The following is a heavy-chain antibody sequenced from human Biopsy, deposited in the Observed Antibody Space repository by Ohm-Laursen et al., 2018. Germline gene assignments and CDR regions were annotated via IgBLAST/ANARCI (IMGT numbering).Heavy chain of an antibody. Sequence: SLRLSCAASGFPFSTYAMRWVRQTPGKGLEWVSSISGGGDGTFYADSVKGRFSISRDNSKNTLYLQMKSLRAEDTALYYCAKDLKWDVSADYFDFWGQGTLVTVSS. D-gene: IGHD1-26*01. V-gene: IGHV3-23*01. CDR3: AKDLKWDVSADYFDF. CDR2: ISGGGDGT. CDR1: GFPFSTYA. J-gene: IGHJ4*02.